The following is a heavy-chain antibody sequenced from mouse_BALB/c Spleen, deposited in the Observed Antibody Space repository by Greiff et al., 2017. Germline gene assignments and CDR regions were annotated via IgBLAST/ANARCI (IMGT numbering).Heavy chain of an antibody. V-gene: IGHV5-9-4*01. CDR3: AREGSSYDAMDY. J-gene: IGHJ4*01. CDR2: ISSGGSYT. Sequence: DVQLVESGGGLVKPGGSLKLSCAASGFTFSSYAMSWVRQSPEKRLEWVAEISSGGSYTYYPDTVTGRFTISRDNAKNTLYLEMSSLRSEDTAMYYCAREGSSYDAMDYWGQGTSFTVSS. CDR1: GFTFSSYA. D-gene: IGHD1-1*01.